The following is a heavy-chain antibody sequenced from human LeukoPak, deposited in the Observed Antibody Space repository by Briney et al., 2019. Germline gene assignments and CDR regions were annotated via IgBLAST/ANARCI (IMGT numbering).Heavy chain of an antibody. Sequence: SETLSLTCTVSGGSISSYYWSWIRQPPGKGLEWIGYIYYSGSTNYNPSLKSRVTISVDTSKNQFSLKLSSVTAADTAVYYCALGYYYDSSGSPFDYWGQGTLVTVSS. V-gene: IGHV4-59*01. D-gene: IGHD3-22*01. J-gene: IGHJ4*02. CDR1: GGSISSYY. CDR2: IYYSGST. CDR3: ALGYYYDSSGSPFDY.